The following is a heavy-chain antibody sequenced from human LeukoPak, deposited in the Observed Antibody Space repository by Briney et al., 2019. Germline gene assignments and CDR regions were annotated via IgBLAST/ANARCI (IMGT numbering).Heavy chain of an antibody. J-gene: IGHJ4*02. CDR2: ISIDGDKT. D-gene: IGHD1-26*01. V-gene: IGHV3-64D*06. CDR3: IKDRIGTWSFDH. CDR1: GFTFSGHF. Sequence: GGSLRLSCSASGFTFSGHFMHWVRQAPGKGLEYVSSISIDGDKTYYAESVKGRFTISRDNSKNTLYLQLSSLRVEDTAVYYCIKDRIGTWSFDHWGQGTLLTVSS.